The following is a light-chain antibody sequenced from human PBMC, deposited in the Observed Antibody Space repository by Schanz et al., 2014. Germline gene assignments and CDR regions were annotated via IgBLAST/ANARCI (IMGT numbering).Light chain of an antibody. CDR3: PHYGSPPLT. J-gene: IGKJ3*01. V-gene: IGKV3-20*01. Sequence: EIVLTQSPGTLSLSPGERAPLSCRASQSVSSSFLAWYQQKPGQAPRLLIYGASSRATGVPDRFSGSGSGTDFTLTISRLETEDSEVYYCPHYGSPPLTFGPGTTVDIK. CDR1: QSVSSSF. CDR2: GAS.